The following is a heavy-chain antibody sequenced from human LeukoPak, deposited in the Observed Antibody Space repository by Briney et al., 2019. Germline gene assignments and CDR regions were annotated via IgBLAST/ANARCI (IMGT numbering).Heavy chain of an antibody. J-gene: IGHJ3*02. V-gene: IGHV4-59*12. D-gene: IGHD3-10*01. CDR2: IYNSGST. Sequence: PSETLSLTCTVSGGSISSDYWSWIRQPPGKGLEYIGYIYNSGSTKYNPSLKSRVTMSFDTSKNQISLMLTSVTAADTAVYYCARDSFGVNAFSIWGQGTVVTVSS. CDR3: ARDSFGVNAFSI. CDR1: GGSISSDY.